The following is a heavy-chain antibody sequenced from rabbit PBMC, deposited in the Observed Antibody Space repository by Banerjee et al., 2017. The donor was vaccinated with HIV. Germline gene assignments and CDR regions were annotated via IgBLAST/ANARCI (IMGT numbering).Heavy chain of an antibody. CDR3: AREDSNGWDAHYGMDL. Sequence: QSLEESGGDLVKPGASLTLTCTASGFTISSSYYMCWVRQAPGKGLEWIGCIYGGSSGSTYYASWAKGRFTISKTSSTTVTLQMTSLTAADTATYFCAREDSNGWDAHYGMDLWGPGTLVTVS. CDR2: IYGGSSGST. CDR1: GFTISSSYY. J-gene: IGHJ6*01. V-gene: IGHV1S40*01. D-gene: IGHD4-1*01.